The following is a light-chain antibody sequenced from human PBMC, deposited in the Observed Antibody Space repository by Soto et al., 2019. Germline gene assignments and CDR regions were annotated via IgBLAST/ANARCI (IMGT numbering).Light chain of an antibody. CDR1: QNIYKY. Sequence: DIQMTQSPPTLSASVGDTVTITCRATQNIYKYLTWYHQKPGKAPTLLIYGASILQNGVPSRFSGTDSGTEFTLTISSLRPDDFATYYCQQYNDYSAWTFGQGTKVEIK. CDR3: QQYNDYSAWT. CDR2: GAS. J-gene: IGKJ1*01. V-gene: IGKV1-5*03.